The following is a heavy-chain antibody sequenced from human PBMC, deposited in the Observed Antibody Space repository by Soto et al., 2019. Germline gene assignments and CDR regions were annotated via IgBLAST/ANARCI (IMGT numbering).Heavy chain of an antibody. J-gene: IGHJ4*02. Sequence: PGGSLRLSCAASGFPFSGYAMDWVRQSPGKGLEWVAVISRDGSNKYYAESVKGRFTISRDNSKNTLYLQMNSLKVEDTALHYCARDSSGWYNFDYWGQGTVVTVSS. D-gene: IGHD6-19*01. CDR2: ISRDGSNK. V-gene: IGHV3-30-3*01. CDR3: ARDSSGWYNFDY. CDR1: GFPFSGYA.